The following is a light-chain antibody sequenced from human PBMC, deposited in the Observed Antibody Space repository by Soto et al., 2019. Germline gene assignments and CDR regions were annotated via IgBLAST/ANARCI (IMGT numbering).Light chain of an antibody. J-gene: IGLJ3*02. CDR1: NTDVGGYDR. CDR3: ISYIPSTATHWV. V-gene: IGLV2-14*01. CDR2: EVY. Sequence: QSALTQPASVSGSPGQSITISCIGTNTDVGGYDRVSWYQHHPGKAPKMLIFEVYNRPSGISDRFSGYKSGDTGSLTSSGLQAEDEADYYCISYIPSTATHWVCGGGTPLTVL.